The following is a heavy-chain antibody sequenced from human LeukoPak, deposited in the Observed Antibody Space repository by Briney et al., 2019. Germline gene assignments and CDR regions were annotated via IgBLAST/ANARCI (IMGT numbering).Heavy chain of an antibody. J-gene: IGHJ4*02. CDR1: GYTFTGYY. CDR2: INPKNAGT. D-gene: IGHD3-16*01. CDR3: AKTLYLRAVPGGLDY. Sequence: ASVKVSCKASGYTFTGYYMHWVRQAPGQGLEWMGWINPKNAGTNYAPKFQGRVTMTRDTAISTVYMEVSSLRSDDTAVYYCAKTLYLRAVPGGLDYWGQGTLVTVSS. V-gene: IGHV1-2*02.